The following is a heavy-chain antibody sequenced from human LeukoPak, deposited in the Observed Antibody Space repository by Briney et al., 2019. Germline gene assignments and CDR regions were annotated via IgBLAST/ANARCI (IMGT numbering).Heavy chain of an antibody. V-gene: IGHV3-74*01. CDR2: IKSDGST. CDR3: ARAPSEIGGYYPEYIRH. J-gene: IGHJ1*01. CDR1: GFTFSTYW. Sequence: PGGSLRLSCAASGFTFSTYWMHWVRQAPGKGLVWVSRIKSDGSTNYADSVKGRFTISRDNAKNTVSLQMNSLRPEDTGVYYCARAPSEIGGYYPEYIRHWGQGTLVTVSS. D-gene: IGHD3-22*01.